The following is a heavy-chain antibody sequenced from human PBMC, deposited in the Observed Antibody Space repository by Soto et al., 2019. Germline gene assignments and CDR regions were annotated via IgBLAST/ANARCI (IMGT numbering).Heavy chain of an antibody. Sequence: EVQLLESGGGLVQPGGSLRLSCAASGFTFSSYAMNWVRQAPGKGLEWVSSISGNGGSTYYADSVKGRFTISRDNSKNTLYLQLDSLRAEDKAVYSCAKDGVTIFGVVVPLDIWGQGTMVTVSS. D-gene: IGHD3-3*01. V-gene: IGHV3-23*01. CDR1: GFTFSSYA. CDR2: ISGNGGST. J-gene: IGHJ3*02. CDR3: AKDGVTIFGVVVPLDI.